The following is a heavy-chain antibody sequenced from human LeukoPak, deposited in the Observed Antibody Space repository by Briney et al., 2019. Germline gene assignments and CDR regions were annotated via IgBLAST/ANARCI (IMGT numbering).Heavy chain of an antibody. CDR3: ARVKGSYEAVTG. D-gene: IGHD5-18*01. J-gene: IGHJ4*02. V-gene: IGHV1-2*02. CDR1: GYTFTGYY. Sequence: ASVKVSCKASGYTFTGYYMHWVRQAPGQGLEWMGWINPNSGGTNYAQKFQGRVTMTRDTSISTAFMEQSRLRSDNTAVYYCARVKGSYEAVTGWGQGTLVTVSS. CDR2: INPNSGGT.